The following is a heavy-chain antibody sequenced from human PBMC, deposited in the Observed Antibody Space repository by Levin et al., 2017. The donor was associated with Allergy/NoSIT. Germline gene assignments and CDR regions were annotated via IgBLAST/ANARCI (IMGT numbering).Heavy chain of an antibody. CDR1: GGSFSGYY. Sequence: ESLKISCAVYGGSFSGYYWSWIRQPPGKGLEWIGEINHSGSTNYNPSLKSRVTISVDTSKNQFSLKLSSVTAADTAVYYCARVLSGYDLDYWGQGTLVTVSS. V-gene: IGHV4-34*01. CDR3: ARVLSGYDLDY. D-gene: IGHD5-12*01. J-gene: IGHJ4*02. CDR2: INHSGST.